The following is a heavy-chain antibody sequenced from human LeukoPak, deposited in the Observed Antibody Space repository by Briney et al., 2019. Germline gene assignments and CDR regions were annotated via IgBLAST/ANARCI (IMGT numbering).Heavy chain of an antibody. CDR2: IGSNGGST. Sequence: GGSLRLSCAASGFTFSSYTMHWVRQAPGKGLEHVSTIGSNGGSTYHANSVKGRFIITRDNSKNTLYLQMGSLRAEDMAVYYCVRTIAVAVAFDYWGHGTLVTVSS. V-gene: IGHV3-64*01. CDR3: VRTIAVAVAFDY. J-gene: IGHJ4*01. D-gene: IGHD6-19*01. CDR1: GFTFSSYT.